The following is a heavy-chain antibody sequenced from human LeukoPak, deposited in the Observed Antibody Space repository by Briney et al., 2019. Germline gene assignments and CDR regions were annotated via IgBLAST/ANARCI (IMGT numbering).Heavy chain of an antibody. CDR1: GYSVTSYW. Sequence: AESLKISCKGSGYSVTSYWVGWVRQMPGKGLEWMGNIYPGDSDTRYSPSFQGQVTISADKSISTAYLQWSSLKASDTAMYYCARPHSSGWYDWYFDLWGRGTLVTVSS. J-gene: IGHJ2*01. CDR3: ARPHSSGWYDWYFDL. CDR2: IYPGDSDT. V-gene: IGHV5-51*01. D-gene: IGHD6-19*01.